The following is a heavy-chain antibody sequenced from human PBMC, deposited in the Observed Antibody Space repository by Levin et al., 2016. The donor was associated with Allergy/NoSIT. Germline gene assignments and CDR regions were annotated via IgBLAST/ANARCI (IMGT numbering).Heavy chain of an antibody. CDR3: ARESHSSGWWWYGMDV. V-gene: IGHV4-30-4*01. Sequence: WIRQPPGKGLEWIGYIYYSGSTYYNPSLKSRVTISVDTSKNQFSLKLSSVTAADTAVYYCARESHSSGWWWYGMDVWGQGTTVTVSS. CDR2: IYYSGST. J-gene: IGHJ6*02. D-gene: IGHD6-19*01.